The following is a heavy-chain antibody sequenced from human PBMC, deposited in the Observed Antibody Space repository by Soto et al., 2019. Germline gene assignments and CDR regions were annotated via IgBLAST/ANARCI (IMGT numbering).Heavy chain of an antibody. CDR3: ALSAAGPISRMDV. D-gene: IGHD6-13*01. V-gene: IGHV3-23*01. Sequence: EVQLLESGGGLVQPGGSLRLSCAASGFTFSSYAMSWVRQAPGKGLEWVSAISGSGGSIYYADSVKGRFTISRDNSKNTLYLQMNSLRAEDTAVYYCALSAAGPISRMDVWGQGTTVTVSS. CDR2: ISGSGGSI. CDR1: GFTFSSYA. J-gene: IGHJ6*02.